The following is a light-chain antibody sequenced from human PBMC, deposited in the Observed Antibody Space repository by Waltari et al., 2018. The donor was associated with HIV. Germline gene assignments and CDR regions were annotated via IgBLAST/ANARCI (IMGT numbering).Light chain of an antibody. CDR2: GAS. CDR1: ENINTF. J-gene: IGKJ3*01. V-gene: IGKV1-39*01. Sequence: DIQVTQSPSSLSASVGDRVTIICRTSENINTFLNWFQQKPGKIPRLLIYGASRLESGVPSRFSGTGSGTDFSLTISGLQHEDFATYYCLQGYSSILTFGPGTKVEVK. CDR3: LQGYSSILT.